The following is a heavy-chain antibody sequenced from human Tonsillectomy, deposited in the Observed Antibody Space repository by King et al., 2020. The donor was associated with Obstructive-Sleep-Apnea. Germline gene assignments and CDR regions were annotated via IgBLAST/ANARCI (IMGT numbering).Heavy chain of an antibody. CDR1: GGSISDSSYY. V-gene: IGHV4-39*07. CDR2: ISYSGRS. D-gene: IGHD6-13*01. Sequence: QLQESGPRLVRPSETLSLTCTVSGGSISDSSYYWAWIRQPPGKGLEWIGSISYSGRSYYNPSLKSRVTMSEDTSKNQFSLILNSATAADTAVYYCARERAAGTSWLDPWGQGTLVTVSS. J-gene: IGHJ5*02. CDR3: ARERAAGTSWLDP.